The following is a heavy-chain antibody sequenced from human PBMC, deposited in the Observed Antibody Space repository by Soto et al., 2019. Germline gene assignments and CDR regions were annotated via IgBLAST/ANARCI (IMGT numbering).Heavy chain of an antibody. CDR3: AREGGSETLQPSYNWFDT. V-gene: IGHV1-2*02. CDR2: INANNGGA. CDR1: GYTFTDYH. Sequence: QVQLVQSGAEVKKPGASVKVSCKASGYTFTDYHIHWVRRAPGQGLEFMGWINANNGGAGSAQQFQGRVTVTRDTSITTVYMELSNLRSDDTAVYYCAREGGSETLQPSYNWFDTWGQGTLVTVSS. D-gene: IGHD6-25*01. J-gene: IGHJ5*02.